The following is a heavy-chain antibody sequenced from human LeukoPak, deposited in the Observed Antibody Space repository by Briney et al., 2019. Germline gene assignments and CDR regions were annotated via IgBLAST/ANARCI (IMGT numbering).Heavy chain of an antibody. J-gene: IGHJ4*02. V-gene: IGHV3-23*01. CDR3: ARAGFCSTTTCYNPFDY. CDR2: ITDTGFAT. CDR1: GFTFSSDA. Sequence: GGSLRLSCADSGFTFSSDARSWVRQAPGRGLEWGSGITDTGFATFYADSVGGRFTISRDNSRNTLYLQMDSLRAEDTAVYYCARAGFCSTTTCYNPFDYWGQGTRVTVSS. D-gene: IGHD2-2*01.